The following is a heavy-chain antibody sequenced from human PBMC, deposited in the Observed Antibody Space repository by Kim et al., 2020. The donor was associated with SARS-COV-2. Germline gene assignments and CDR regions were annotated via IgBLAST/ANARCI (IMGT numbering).Heavy chain of an antibody. CDR2: IYPGDSDT. Sequence: GESLKISCKGSGYSFTSYWIGWVHQMPGKGLEWMGIIYPGDSDTRYSPSFQGQVTISADKSISTAYLQWSSLKASDTAMYYCARCAMGWYGDCPFFDYWGQGTLVTVSS. V-gene: IGHV5-51*07. J-gene: IGHJ4*02. D-gene: IGHD4-17*01. CDR1: GYSFTSYW. CDR3: ARCAMGWYGDCPFFDY.